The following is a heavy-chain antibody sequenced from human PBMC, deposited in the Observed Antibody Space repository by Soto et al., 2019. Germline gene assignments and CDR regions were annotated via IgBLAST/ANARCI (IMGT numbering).Heavy chain of an antibody. V-gene: IGHV1-69*01. CDR1: GGSFSSCA. J-gene: IGHJ3*02. Sequence: SVKVSCKAPGGSFSSCAISWVRQAQGQGLEWMGGIIPIFGTANYAQKFQGRVTITADESTSTAYMELSSLRSEDTAVYYCARAARSGSYPGDAFDIWGQGTMVTVSS. D-gene: IGHD1-26*01. CDR3: ARAARSGSYPGDAFDI. CDR2: IIPIFGTA.